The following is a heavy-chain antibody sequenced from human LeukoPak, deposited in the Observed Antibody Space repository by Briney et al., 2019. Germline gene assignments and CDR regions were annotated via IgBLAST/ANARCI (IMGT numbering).Heavy chain of an antibody. CDR1: GGTFSSYA. CDR3: AAPPSIAAAGTFFDY. CDR2: IIPILGIA. V-gene: IGHV1-69*04. J-gene: IGHJ4*02. Sequence: GASVKVSCKASGGTFSSYAISWVRQAPGQGLEWMGRIIPILGIANYAQKFQGRVTITADKSTSTAYMELSSLRSEDTAVYYCAAPPSIAAAGTFFDYWGQGTLVTVSS. D-gene: IGHD6-13*01.